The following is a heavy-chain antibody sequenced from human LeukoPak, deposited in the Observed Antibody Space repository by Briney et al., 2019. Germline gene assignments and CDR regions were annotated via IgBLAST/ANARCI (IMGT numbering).Heavy chain of an antibody. Sequence: PSETLSLTCAVYGGSFSGYYWSWIRQPPGKGLEWIGEINHSGSTNYNPSLKSRVTITVDTSKNQFSLKLSSVTAADTAVYYCARGRGYCTNGVCSNWFDPWGQGTLVTASS. J-gene: IGHJ5*02. D-gene: IGHD2-8*01. CDR1: GGSFSGYY. V-gene: IGHV4-34*01. CDR2: INHSGST. CDR3: ARGRGYCTNGVCSNWFDP.